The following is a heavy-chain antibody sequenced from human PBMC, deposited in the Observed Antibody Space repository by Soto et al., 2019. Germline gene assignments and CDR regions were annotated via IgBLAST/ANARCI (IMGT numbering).Heavy chain of an antibody. CDR1: GGSFSGYY. CDR2: INHSGST. Sequence: LSLTCAVYGGSFSGYYWSWIRQPPGKGLEWIGEINHSGSTNYNPSLKSRVTISVDTSKNQFSLKLSSVTAADTAVYYCARGRRITMIVVVISDGMDVWGQGTTVTVSS. V-gene: IGHV4-34*01. D-gene: IGHD3-22*01. J-gene: IGHJ6*02. CDR3: ARGRRITMIVVVISDGMDV.